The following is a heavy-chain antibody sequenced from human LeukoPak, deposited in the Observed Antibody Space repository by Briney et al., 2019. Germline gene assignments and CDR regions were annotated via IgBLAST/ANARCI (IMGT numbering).Heavy chain of an antibody. CDR3: AKDPGITGTTLEYYFDY. D-gene: IGHD1-14*01. J-gene: IGHJ4*02. Sequence: GGSLRLSCAASGFTFSSYAMSWVRQAPGKGLEWVSAVSGSGGSTYYADSVKGRFTISRDNSKNTLYLQMNSLRAEDTAVYYCAKDPGITGTTLEYYFDYWGQGTLVTVSS. V-gene: IGHV3-23*01. CDR2: VSGSGGST. CDR1: GFTFSSYA.